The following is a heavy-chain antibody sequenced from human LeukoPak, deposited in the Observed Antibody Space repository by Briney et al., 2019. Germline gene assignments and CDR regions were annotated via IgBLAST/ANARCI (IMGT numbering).Heavy chain of an antibody. CDR3: ARPIVGAAHWIDY. J-gene: IGHJ4*02. V-gene: IGHV4-39*01. CDR2: IYYSGST. CDR1: GGSISSSSCY. Sequence: TSETLSLTCTVSGGSISSSSCYWGWIRQPPGKGLEWIGSIYYSGSTYYNPSLKSRVTISVDTSKNQFSLKLSSVTAADTAVYYCARPIVGAAHWIDYWGQGTLVTVSS. D-gene: IGHD1-26*01.